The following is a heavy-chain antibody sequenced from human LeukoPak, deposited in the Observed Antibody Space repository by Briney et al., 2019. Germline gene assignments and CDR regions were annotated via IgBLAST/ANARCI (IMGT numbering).Heavy chain of an antibody. D-gene: IGHD3-10*01. CDR3: ATRPASETYYGVFDY. Sequence: PGGSLRLSCAASGFTFSTYGMHWVRQVPGKGLEWVSGITGSGGSTYHAESVKGRFTISRDNSKNTLYLEMNSLRAEDTAVYFCATRPASETYYGVFDYWGQGTLVTVSS. CDR2: ITGSGGST. J-gene: IGHJ4*02. CDR1: GFTFSTYG. V-gene: IGHV3-23*01.